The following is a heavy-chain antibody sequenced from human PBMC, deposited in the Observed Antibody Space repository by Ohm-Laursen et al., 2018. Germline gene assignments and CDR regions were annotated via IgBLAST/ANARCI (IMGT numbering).Heavy chain of an antibody. CDR2: ISGGGGST. J-gene: IGHJ5*02. CDR1: GFTFSSYG. Sequence: SLRLSCSAPGFTFSSYGMSWVRQAPGKRLEWVSAISGGGGSTFYADSVKGRFTISRANSKNTLYLQMNSLRAEDTAVYYCAKQAASGGFDRWGQGTLVTVSS. CDR3: AKQAASGGFDR. V-gene: IGHV3-23*01. D-gene: IGHD2-8*02.